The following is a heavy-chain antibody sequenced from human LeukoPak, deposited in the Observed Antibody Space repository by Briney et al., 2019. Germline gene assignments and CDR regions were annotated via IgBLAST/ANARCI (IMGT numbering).Heavy chain of an antibody. J-gene: IGHJ3*02. Sequence: PSETLSLTCTVSGGSISSYYWSWIRQPAGKALEWIGRIYTSGSTTYNPSLKSRVTMSVDTSKNQFSLKLSSVTGADTAVYYCARAPLYSGSYWGAFDIWGQGTMVTVSS. V-gene: IGHV4-4*07. CDR1: GGSISSYY. CDR3: ARAPLYSGSYWGAFDI. CDR2: IYTSGST. D-gene: IGHD1-26*01.